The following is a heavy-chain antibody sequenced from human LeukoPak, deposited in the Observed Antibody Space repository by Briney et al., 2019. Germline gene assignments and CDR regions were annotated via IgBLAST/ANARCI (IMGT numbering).Heavy chain of an antibody. CDR2: IYYSGNT. Sequence: PSETLSLTCTVSGGSISTYYWSWIWQPPGKGLEWIGYIYYSGNTNYNPSLKSRVTIAVDTSKNQFSLKLNSVTAADTAVYYCARVGPGDFDYWGQGTLVTVSS. CDR3: ARVGPGDFDY. D-gene: IGHD7-27*01. J-gene: IGHJ4*02. V-gene: IGHV4-59*01. CDR1: GGSISTYY.